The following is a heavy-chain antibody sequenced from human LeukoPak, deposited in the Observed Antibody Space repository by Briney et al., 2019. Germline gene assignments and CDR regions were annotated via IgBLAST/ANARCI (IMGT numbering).Heavy chain of an antibody. CDR3: AKASWVSSTDAVR. D-gene: IGHD6-19*01. V-gene: IGHV3-23*01. CDR1: GFSFSSFA. CDR2: IRGNGET. J-gene: IGHJ4*02. Sequence: GGSLRLSCAASGFSFSSFAMSWVRQAPARGLEWVSSIRGNGETVYADSVKSRFTLSSDSSRNTVYFQLNNLRVEDTAIYYCAKASWVSSTDAVRWGEGTLVTVSS.